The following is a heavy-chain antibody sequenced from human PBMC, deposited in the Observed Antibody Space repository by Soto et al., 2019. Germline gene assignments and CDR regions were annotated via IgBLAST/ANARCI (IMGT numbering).Heavy chain of an antibody. D-gene: IGHD5-18*01. J-gene: IGHJ4*02. CDR3: ARVGYLPTFDY. Sequence: PVGSLRLSCAASGFTFSSYEMNWVRQAPGKGLEWVSYISSSGSTIYYADSVKGRFTISRDNAKNSLYLQMNSLRAEDTAVYYCARVGYLPTFDYWGQGTLVTVSS. V-gene: IGHV3-48*03. CDR2: ISSSGSTI. CDR1: GFTFSSYE.